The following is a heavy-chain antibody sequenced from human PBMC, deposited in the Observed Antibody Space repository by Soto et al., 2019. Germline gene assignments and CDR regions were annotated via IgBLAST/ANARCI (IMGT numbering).Heavy chain of an antibody. V-gene: IGHV2-26*01. J-gene: IGHJ4*02. Sequence: SGPTLVNPTETLTLTCTVSGFSLSNARMGVSWIRQPPGKALEWLAHIFSNDEKSYSTSLKSRLTISKDTSKSQVVLTMTNMDPVDTATYYCARITVVTLRYYFDYWGQGTLVTVSS. CDR3: ARITVVTLRYYFDY. CDR1: GFSLSNARMG. D-gene: IGHD2-15*01. CDR2: IFSNDEK.